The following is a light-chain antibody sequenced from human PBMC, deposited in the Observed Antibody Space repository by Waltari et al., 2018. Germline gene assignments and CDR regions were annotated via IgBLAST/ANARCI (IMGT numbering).Light chain of an antibody. V-gene: IGLV2-18*02. J-gene: IGLJ3*02. CDR1: SSDIGSYNT. CDR3: NSFTSSNTWV. Sequence: QSALTQPPSVSGSPGQSVTISCTGTSSDIGSYNTVSWYQPSPGTAPKLMIYEVTNRPSGVPDRFSGSKSANTASLTISGLQVEDEADYYCNSFTSSNTWVFGGGTRLTVL. CDR2: EVT.